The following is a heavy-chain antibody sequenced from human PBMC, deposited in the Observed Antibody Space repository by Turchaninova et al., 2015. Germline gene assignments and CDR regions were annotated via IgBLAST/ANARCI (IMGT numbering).Heavy chain of an antibody. V-gene: IGHV4-38-2*01. CDR3: ARRGRCIDYHCYTD. CDR1: GYSINGASF. Sequence: QVQLQEWGPGLVKPSETLSLTCAVSGYSINGASFWGGIRQPPGEGLEWFGSLSQGESTHFSPSLKSRVSITRDTTKSQFSLRLNSVTAADTAVYYCARRGRCIDYHCYTDWGQGTLVTVSS. CDR2: LSQGEST. J-gene: IGHJ4*02. D-gene: IGHD2-8*01.